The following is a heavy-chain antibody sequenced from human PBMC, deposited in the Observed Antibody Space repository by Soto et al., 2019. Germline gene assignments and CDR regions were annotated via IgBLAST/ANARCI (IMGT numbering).Heavy chain of an antibody. CDR3: ARGTTTVPHYYYYYGMDV. Sequence: ASVKVSCKASGYTFTGYYMHWVRQAPGQGLEWMGWINPNSGATNYAQKFQGRVTMTRDKSMSTAYMELSSLRSDDTAVYYCARGTTTVPHYYYYYGMDVWGQGTTVTVSS. V-gene: IGHV1-2*02. CDR2: INPNSGAT. J-gene: IGHJ6*02. CDR1: GYTFTGYY. D-gene: IGHD4-4*01.